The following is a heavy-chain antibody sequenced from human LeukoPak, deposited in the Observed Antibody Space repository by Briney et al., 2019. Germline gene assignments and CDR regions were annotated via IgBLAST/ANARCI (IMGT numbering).Heavy chain of an antibody. CDR3: ARSHSTDWELLRYSWFDP. CDR1: GFTFSDYY. D-gene: IGHD1-26*01. CDR2: ISSSGSTI. V-gene: IGHV3-11*04. J-gene: IGHJ5*02. Sequence: GGSLRLSCAASGFTFSDYYMSWIRQAPGKGLEWVSYISSSGSTIYYADSVKGRFTISRDNAKNSLYLQMNSLRAEDTAVYYCARSHSTDWELLRYSWFDPWGQGTLVTVSS.